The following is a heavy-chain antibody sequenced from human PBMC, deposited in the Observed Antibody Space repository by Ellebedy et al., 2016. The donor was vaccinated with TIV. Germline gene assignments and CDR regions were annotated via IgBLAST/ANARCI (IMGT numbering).Heavy chain of an antibody. J-gene: IGHJ1*01. D-gene: IGHD6-19*01. CDR1: GFTFSSYA. V-gene: IGHV3-30-3*01. CDR3: SREAGTSGWYSGFQH. CDR2: ISYDGSNT. Sequence: GGSLRLSCAASGFTFSSYAMHWVHQAPGKGLEWVAVISYDGSNTYYADSVKGRFTISRDNSKNTLYLQMNSLRAEDTAIYYCSREAGTSGWYSGFQHWGQGTLVTVSS.